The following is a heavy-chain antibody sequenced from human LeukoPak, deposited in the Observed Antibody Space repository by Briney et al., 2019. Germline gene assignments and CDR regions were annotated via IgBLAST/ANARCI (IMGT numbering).Heavy chain of an antibody. CDR1: GGSISSGSYY. V-gene: IGHV4-61*02. CDR3: ARRRSGGSCYFDY. CDR2: IYTSGST. Sequence: SQTLSLTRTVSGGSISSGSYYWSWIRQPAGKGLEWIGRIYTSGSTNYNPSLKSPVTISVNTSKNQFSLKLSSVTAADTAVYYCARRRSGGSCYFDYWGQGTLVTVSS. D-gene: IGHD2-15*01. J-gene: IGHJ4*02.